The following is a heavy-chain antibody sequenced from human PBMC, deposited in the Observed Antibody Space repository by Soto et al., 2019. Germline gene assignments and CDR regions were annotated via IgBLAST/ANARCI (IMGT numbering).Heavy chain of an antibody. CDR2: IKRKSDGGTT. J-gene: IGHJ4*02. CDR1: GFTFSNAW. V-gene: IGHV3-15*01. D-gene: IGHD4-17*01. CDR3: AVNDYRDY. Sequence: EVQLVDSGGGLVKPGGSLRLSCAASGFTFSNAWMIWVRQAPGKGLEWVGRIKRKSDGGTTDYAAPVKGRFTISRDDSANTLSLQMNSLKIEDTAVYFCAVNDYRDYWGQGALVTVSS.